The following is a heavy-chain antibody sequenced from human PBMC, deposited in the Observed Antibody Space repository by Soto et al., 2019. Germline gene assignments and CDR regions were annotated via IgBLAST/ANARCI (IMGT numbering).Heavy chain of an antibody. Sequence: GASVKVSCKASGYTFTGYYMHWVRQATGQGLEWMGWINPNSGGTNYAQKFQGWVTMTRDTSISTAYMELSKLRSDDTAVYYCARFNLTYYYGSGSYDPYYYYYGMDVWGQGTTVTVSS. V-gene: IGHV1-2*04. CDR1: GYTFTGYY. CDR3: ARFNLTYYYGSGSYDPYYYYYGMDV. D-gene: IGHD3-10*01. CDR2: INPNSGGT. J-gene: IGHJ6*02.